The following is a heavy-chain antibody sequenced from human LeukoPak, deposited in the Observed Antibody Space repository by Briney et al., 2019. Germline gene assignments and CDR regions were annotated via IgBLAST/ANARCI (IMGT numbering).Heavy chain of an antibody. CDR1: GFTVSSNY. D-gene: IGHD3-3*01. CDR3: ARDLPHYDFWSGYSNRAFDI. J-gene: IGHJ3*02. V-gene: IGHV3-66*01. CDR2: IYSGGST. Sequence: WGSLRLSCAASGFTVSSNYMSWVRQAPGKGLEWVSVIYSGGSTYYADSVKGRFTISRDNSKNTLYLQMNSLRAEDTAVYYCARDLPHYDFWSGYSNRAFDIWGQGTMVTVSS.